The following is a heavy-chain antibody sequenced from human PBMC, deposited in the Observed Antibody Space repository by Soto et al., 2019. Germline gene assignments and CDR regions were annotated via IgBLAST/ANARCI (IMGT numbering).Heavy chain of an antibody. Sequence: ASVKVSCKASGQSFNKYDINWVRQAPGQGLEGMGWVNPNSGEIGVAQKFQGRITMTRNTSINTVYMELRSLSSADTAVYYCSDTCGPRGQGTLVSGAS. CDR2: VNPNSGEI. V-gene: IGHV1-8*01. D-gene: IGHD3-22*01. J-gene: IGHJ4*02. CDR3: SDTCGP. CDR1: GQSFNKYD.